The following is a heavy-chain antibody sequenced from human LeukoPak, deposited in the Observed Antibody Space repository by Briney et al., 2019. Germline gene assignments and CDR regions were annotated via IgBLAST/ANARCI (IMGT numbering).Heavy chain of an antibody. J-gene: IGHJ6*02. CDR3: ARYYYDSSGYLPYYYYGMDV. D-gene: IGHD3-22*01. CDR1: GGSISSGSYY. Sequence: SETLSLTCTVSGGSISSGSYYWSWIRQHPGKGLEWIGYIYYSGSTYYNPSLKSRVTISVDTSKNQFSLKLSSVTAADTAVYYCARYYYDSSGYLPYYYYGMDVWGQGTTVTVSS. CDR2: IYYSGST. V-gene: IGHV4-31*03.